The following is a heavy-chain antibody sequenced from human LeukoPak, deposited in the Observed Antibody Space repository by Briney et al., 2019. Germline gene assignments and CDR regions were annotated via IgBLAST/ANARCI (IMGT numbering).Heavy chain of an antibody. CDR3: ARDGSGSYYGLALDY. V-gene: IGHV1-18*01. D-gene: IGHD1-26*01. CDR1: GYTFTSYG. Sequence: ASVKVSCKASGYTFTSYGISWVRQAPGQGLEWMVWISAYNGNTNYAQKLQGRVTMTTDTSTSTAYMELRSLRSDDTAVYYCARDGSGSYYGLALDYWGQGTLVTVSS. CDR2: ISAYNGNT. J-gene: IGHJ4*02.